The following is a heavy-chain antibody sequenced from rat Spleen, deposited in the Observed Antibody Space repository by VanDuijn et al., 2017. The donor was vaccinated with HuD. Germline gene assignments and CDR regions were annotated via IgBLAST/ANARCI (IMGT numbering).Heavy chain of an antibody. Sequence: QVQLKESGPGLVQPSQTLSLTCTVSGFSLTSNSVHWVRQPPGKGLEWMGGIWGDGSTDYNSTLKSRLSISRDTSKSQVLLKMNILQTDDIAIYFCTRPLGAFAYWGQGTLVTVSS. CDR3: TRPLGAFAY. J-gene: IGHJ3*01. D-gene: IGHD5-1*01. CDR2: IWGDGST. V-gene: IGHV2-1*01. CDR1: GFSLTSNS.